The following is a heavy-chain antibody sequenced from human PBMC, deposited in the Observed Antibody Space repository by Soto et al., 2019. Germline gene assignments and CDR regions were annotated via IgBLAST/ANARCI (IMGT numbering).Heavy chain of an antibody. CDR1: GYTFTSYD. Sequence: ASVKVSRKXSGYTFTSYDINWVRQANGQGLEWMGWMNPNSGNTGYAQKFQGRVTMTRNTSISTAYMELSSLRSEDTAVYYCAREGILWFGELLPFGMDVWGQGTTVTVSS. J-gene: IGHJ6*02. V-gene: IGHV1-8*01. CDR2: MNPNSGNT. CDR3: AREGILWFGELLPFGMDV. D-gene: IGHD3-10*01.